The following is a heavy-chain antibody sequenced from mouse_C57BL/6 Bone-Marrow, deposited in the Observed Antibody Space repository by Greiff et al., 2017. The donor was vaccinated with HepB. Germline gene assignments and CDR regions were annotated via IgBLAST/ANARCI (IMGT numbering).Heavy chain of an antibody. Sequence: VQLQQPGAELVKPGASVKLSCKASGYTFTSYWMHWVKQRPGQGLEWIGMIHPNSGSTNYNEKFKSKATLTVDKSSSTAYMQLSSLTSEDSAVYYCAGYYYGSSLFAYWGQGTLVTVSA. J-gene: IGHJ3*01. V-gene: IGHV1-64*01. D-gene: IGHD1-1*01. CDR2: IHPNSGST. CDR3: AGYYYGSSLFAY. CDR1: GYTFTSYW.